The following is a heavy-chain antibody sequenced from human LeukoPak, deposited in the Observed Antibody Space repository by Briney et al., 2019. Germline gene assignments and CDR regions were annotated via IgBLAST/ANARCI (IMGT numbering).Heavy chain of an antibody. CDR2: IYSGGST. Sequence: PGGPLRLSCAASGFTVSSNYMSWVRQAPGKGLEWVSVIYSGGSTYYADSVKGRFTISRDNSKNTLYLQMNSLRAEDTAVYYCAGRAGAYSHPYDYWGQGTLVTVSS. J-gene: IGHJ4*02. CDR3: AGRAGAYSHPYDY. V-gene: IGHV3-53*01. D-gene: IGHD4/OR15-4a*01. CDR1: GFTVSSNY.